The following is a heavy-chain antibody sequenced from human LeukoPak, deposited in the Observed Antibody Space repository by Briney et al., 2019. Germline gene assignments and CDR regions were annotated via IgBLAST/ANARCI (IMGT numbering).Heavy chain of an antibody. CDR2: IYYSGST. Sequence: SETLSLTCTVSGGSISSSSYYWGWIRQPPGKGLEWIGSIYYSGSTNYNPSLKSRVTISVDTSKNQFSLKLSSVTAADTAVYYCARVKRVYYDSSGYYIGYYFDYWGQGTLVTVSS. V-gene: IGHV4-39*07. D-gene: IGHD3-22*01. J-gene: IGHJ4*02. CDR1: GGSISSSSYY. CDR3: ARVKRVYYDSSGYYIGYYFDY.